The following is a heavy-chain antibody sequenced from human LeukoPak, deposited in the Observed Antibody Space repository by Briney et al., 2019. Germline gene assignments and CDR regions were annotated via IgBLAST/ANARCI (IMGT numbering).Heavy chain of an antibody. Sequence: ASVKVSCKVSGYTLTELSMHWVRQAPGKGLEWMGGFDPEDGETIYAQKFQGRVTMTEDTSIDTAYMELRSLRSDDTAFYYCARGGGYQDYWGQGTLVTVSS. J-gene: IGHJ4*02. CDR3: ARGGGYQDY. V-gene: IGHV1-24*01. D-gene: IGHD3-22*01. CDR2: FDPEDGET. CDR1: GYTLTELS.